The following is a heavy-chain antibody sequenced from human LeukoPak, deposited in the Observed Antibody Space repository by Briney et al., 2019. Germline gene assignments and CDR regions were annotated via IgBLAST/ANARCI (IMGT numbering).Heavy chain of an antibody. J-gene: IGHJ3*02. CDR3: ARVGYCSSTSCRPFAFDI. V-gene: IGHV4-34*01. Sequence: PSETLSLTCAVYGGSLSGYYWSWIRQPPGKGLEWVGVINHSGSTNYNPSLKSRVTISVDTSKNQFSLKLSSVTAADTAVYYCARVGYCSSTSCRPFAFDIWGQGTMVTVSS. D-gene: IGHD2-2*01. CDR1: GGSLSGYY. CDR2: INHSGST.